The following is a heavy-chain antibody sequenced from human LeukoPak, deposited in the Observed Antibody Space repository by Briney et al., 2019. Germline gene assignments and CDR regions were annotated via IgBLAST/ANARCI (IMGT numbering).Heavy chain of an antibody. Sequence: GGSLRLSCAASGSTFSSYSMNWVRQAPGKGLEWVSYISSSSSTIYYAYSVKGRFTISRDNAKNSLYLQMNRLRAEDTAVYYCALGSGSYSNNWFDPWGQGTLVTVSS. CDR3: ALGSGSYSNNWFDP. CDR1: GSTFSSYS. CDR2: ISSSSSTI. V-gene: IGHV3-48*01. D-gene: IGHD3-10*01. J-gene: IGHJ5*02.